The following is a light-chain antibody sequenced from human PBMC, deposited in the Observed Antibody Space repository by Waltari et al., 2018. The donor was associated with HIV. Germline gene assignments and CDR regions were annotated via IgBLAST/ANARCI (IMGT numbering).Light chain of an antibody. CDR1: QSVSSSY. J-gene: IGKJ4*01. Sequence: EIVLTQPPGTLSLSPGERATPSCRASQSVSSSYLAWYQQKPGQAPRLLIYGASSRATGIPDRFSGSGSGTDFTLTISRLEPEDFAVYYCQQYGSSALTFGGGTKVEIK. CDR2: GAS. CDR3: QQYGSSALT. V-gene: IGKV3-20*01.